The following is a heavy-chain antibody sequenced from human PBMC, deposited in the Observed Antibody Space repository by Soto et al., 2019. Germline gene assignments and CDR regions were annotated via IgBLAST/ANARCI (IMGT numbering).Heavy chain of an antibody. V-gene: IGHV4-31*03. CDR1: GGSISSGSYY. J-gene: IGHJ4*02. CDR2: IFYSGRT. CDR3: PRAPPTDGYNLDY. Sequence: SETLSLTCTVSGGSISSGSYYWSWIRQHPGKGLEWIGYIFYSGRTYYNPSLKSRVAISVDTSKNQFSLNLTSMTAADTAVYFCPRAPPTDGYNLDYWGPGTLVTVSS. D-gene: IGHD5-12*01.